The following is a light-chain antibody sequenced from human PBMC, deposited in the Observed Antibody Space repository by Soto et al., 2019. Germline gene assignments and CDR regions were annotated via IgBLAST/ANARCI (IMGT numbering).Light chain of an antibody. V-gene: IGKV1-9*01. CDR1: RGISSY. CDR3: QQLKSYPQT. CDR2: SAS. J-gene: IGKJ5*01. Sequence: IQFTQRPSSVPASVRDRVTITCQASRGISSYLAWYQQKPGKPPKLLVYSASTLQSGVPSRFSGSGSGPDLTLTISSLQPEDSATYFCQQLKSYPQTFGQGTRLEI.